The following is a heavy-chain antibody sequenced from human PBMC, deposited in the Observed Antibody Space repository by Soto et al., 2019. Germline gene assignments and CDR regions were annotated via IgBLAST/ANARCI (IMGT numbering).Heavy chain of an antibody. CDR3: ARALSRNIP. CDR2: ISAGSEGA. CDR1: GFTVSSHA. J-gene: IGHJ5*02. Sequence: EVQLLESGGGLVQPGGALRLSCAASGFTVSSHAMSWVRQAPGKGLEWISSISAGSEGAYYADSVKGRFTISRDTSTNTLDLQMISLSAEDKAVYYCARALSRNIPWVQGTLVNVPS. V-gene: IGHV3-23*01.